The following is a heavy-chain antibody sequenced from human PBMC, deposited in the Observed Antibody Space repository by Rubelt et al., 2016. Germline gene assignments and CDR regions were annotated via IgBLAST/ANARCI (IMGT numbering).Heavy chain of an antibody. Sequence: EGQLVDSGGGLVQPGGSLRLSCAASGFTFSSYSMNWLRQAPGKGLEWVSYISSSSRLIYYADSVKGRFTISRDNAKNSLYLKMNSLRAEDTAVYYWAKDNEVLPDWVDYWGQGTLVTVSS. D-gene: IGHD4/OR15-4a*01. CDR2: ISSSSRLI. J-gene: IGHJ4*02. V-gene: IGHV3-48*04. CDR3: AKDNEVLPDWVDY. CDR1: GFTFSSYS.